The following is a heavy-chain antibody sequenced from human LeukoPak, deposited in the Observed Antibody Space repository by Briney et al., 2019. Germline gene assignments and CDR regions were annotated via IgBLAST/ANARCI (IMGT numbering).Heavy chain of an antibody. CDR3: ARVGGIFGVVIPPYFDY. Sequence: GGSLRLSCAASGFTFDDYAMHWVRQAPGKGLEWVSGISWNSGSIGYADSVKGRFTISRDNSKNTLYLQMNSLRAEDTAVYYCARVGGIFGVVIPPYFDYWGQGTLVTVSS. V-gene: IGHV3-9*01. D-gene: IGHD3-3*01. CDR1: GFTFDDYA. J-gene: IGHJ4*02. CDR2: ISWNSGSI.